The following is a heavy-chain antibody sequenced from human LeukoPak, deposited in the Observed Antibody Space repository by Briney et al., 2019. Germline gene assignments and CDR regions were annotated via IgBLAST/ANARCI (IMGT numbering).Heavy chain of an antibody. J-gene: IGHJ5*02. V-gene: IGHV5-51*01. Sequence: GESLKISCKGSGYSFSSYWIGWVRQMPGKGLEWMGIIYPGDSDTRYSPSFQGQVTISADKSISTAYLQWSSLKASDTAMYYCARLGCSSTSCYGGRWFDPWGQGTLVTVSS. D-gene: IGHD2-2*01. CDR2: IYPGDSDT. CDR3: ARLGCSSTSCYGGRWFDP. CDR1: GYSFSSYW.